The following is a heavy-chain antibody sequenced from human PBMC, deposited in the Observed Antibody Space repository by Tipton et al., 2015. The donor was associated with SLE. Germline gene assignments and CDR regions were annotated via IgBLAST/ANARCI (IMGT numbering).Heavy chain of an antibody. Sequence: SLRLTCAVSGGSISSSIWWSWVRQPPGKGLEWIAEIYHSGNTKDNPSLKSRVTISVDKSKNQFSLKLSSVTAADTAIYYCATHTQALDIWGQGTMVTVSS. CDR2: IYHSGNT. CDR3: ATHTQALDI. CDR1: GGSISSSIW. J-gene: IGHJ3*02. V-gene: IGHV4-4*02.